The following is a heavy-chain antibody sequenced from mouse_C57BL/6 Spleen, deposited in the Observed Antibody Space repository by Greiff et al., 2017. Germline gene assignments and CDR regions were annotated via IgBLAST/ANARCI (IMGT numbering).Heavy chain of an antibody. Sequence: EVMLVESGGGLVQPGGSLSLSCAASGFTFTDYYMSWVRQPPGKALEWLGFIRNKANGYTTEYSASVKGRFTISRDNYQSILYLQMNALRAEDSATYFCARYRHQGSSFDYWGQGTTLTVSS. D-gene: IGHD1-1*01. CDR3: ARYRHQGSSFDY. CDR2: IRNKANGYTT. CDR1: GFTFTDYY. V-gene: IGHV7-3*01. J-gene: IGHJ2*01.